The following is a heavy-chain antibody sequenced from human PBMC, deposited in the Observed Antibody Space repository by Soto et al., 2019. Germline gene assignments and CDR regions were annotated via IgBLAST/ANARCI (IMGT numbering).Heavy chain of an antibody. J-gene: IGHJ6*02. Sequence: PSETLSLTCTVSCGSISSYYWSWIRQPAGKGLEWIGRIYTSGSTNYNPSLKSRVTMSVDTSKNQFSLKLSSVTAADTAVYYCARGSYDFWSGYSTDYYYYGMDVWGQGTTVTVSS. CDR1: CGSISSYY. CDR3: ARGSYDFWSGYSTDYYYYGMDV. D-gene: IGHD3-3*01. V-gene: IGHV4-4*07. CDR2: IYTSGST.